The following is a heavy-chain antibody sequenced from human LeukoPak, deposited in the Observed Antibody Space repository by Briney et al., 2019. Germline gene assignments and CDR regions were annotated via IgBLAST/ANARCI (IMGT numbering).Heavy chain of an antibody. J-gene: IGHJ4*02. V-gene: IGHV3-30*04. CDR2: ISYDGSNK. Sequence: GGSLRLSCAASRFTFSSYAMHWVRQAPGKGLEWVAVISYDGSNKYYADSVKGRFTISRDNSKNTLYLQMNSLRAEDTAVYYCARAERWLQPVDYWGQGTLVTVSS. D-gene: IGHD5-24*01. CDR1: RFTFSSYA. CDR3: ARAERWLQPVDY.